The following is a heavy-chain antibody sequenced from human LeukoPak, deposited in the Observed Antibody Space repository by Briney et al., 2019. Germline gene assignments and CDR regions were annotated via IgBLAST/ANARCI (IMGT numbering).Heavy chain of an antibody. CDR2: IYYSGST. CDR1: GGSVSSGSYY. Sequence: SETLSLTCTVSGGSVSSGSYYWSWIRQPPRKGLEWIGYIYYSGSTNYNPSLKSRVTISVDTSKNQFSLKLSSVTAADTAVYYCAGVAARLDYWGQGTLVTVSS. J-gene: IGHJ4*02. D-gene: IGHD2-15*01. CDR3: AGVAARLDY. V-gene: IGHV4-61*01.